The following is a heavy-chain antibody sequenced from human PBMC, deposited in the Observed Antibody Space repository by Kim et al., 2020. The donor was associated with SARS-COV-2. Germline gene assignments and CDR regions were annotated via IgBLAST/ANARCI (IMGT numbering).Heavy chain of an antibody. Sequence: YYIPSRKSRVTISVDTYKIQFSLKLSSVTAADTAVYYCARDRGSGAFDIWGQGTMVTVSS. D-gene: IGHD3-10*01. V-gene: IGHV4-31*02. J-gene: IGHJ3*02. CDR3: ARDRGSGAFDI.